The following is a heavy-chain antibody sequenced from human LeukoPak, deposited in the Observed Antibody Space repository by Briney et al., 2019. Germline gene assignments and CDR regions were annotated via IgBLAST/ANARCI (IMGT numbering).Heavy chain of an antibody. CDR1: GFIFSSYW. Sequence: GGSLRLSCAASGFIFSSYWMSWVRQAPGKGLEWVANIREDGSEKYYVDSVKGRFTISRDNSRNTLYLQMNSLRAEDTAVYYCATPSNYFDYWGQGTLVTVSS. J-gene: IGHJ4*02. CDR2: IREDGSEK. CDR3: ATPSNYFDY. D-gene: IGHD2-2*01. V-gene: IGHV3-7*03.